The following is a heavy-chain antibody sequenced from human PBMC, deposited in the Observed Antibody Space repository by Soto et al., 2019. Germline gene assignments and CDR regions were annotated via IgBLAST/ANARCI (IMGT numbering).Heavy chain of an antibody. CDR3: ASPQSADWDRDAFDI. D-gene: IGHD1-26*01. CDR1: AITFRTYT. V-gene: IGHV1-69*02. J-gene: IGHJ3*02. Sequence: ASVKVSCKASAITFRTYTISWVRQAPGQGLEWMGRIIPILGIPNYAQKFQGRVTITADRSTSTAYMELSSLRSEDTAVYYCASPQSADWDRDAFDIWGQGTMVTVSS. CDR2: IIPILGIP.